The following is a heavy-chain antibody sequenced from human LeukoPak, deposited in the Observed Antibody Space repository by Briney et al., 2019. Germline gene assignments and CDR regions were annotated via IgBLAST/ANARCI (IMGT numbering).Heavy chain of an antibody. Sequence: KPGGSLRLSCAASGFTFSDYYMSWIRQAPGKGLEWVSYISSSGSTIYYADSVKGRFTMSRDNAKNSLYLQMNSLRAEDMAVYYCARDGAKYSGSYFDYWGQGTLVTVSS. CDR1: GFTFSDYY. CDR2: ISSSGSTI. CDR3: ARDGAKYSGSYFDY. J-gene: IGHJ4*02. D-gene: IGHD1-26*01. V-gene: IGHV3-11*04.